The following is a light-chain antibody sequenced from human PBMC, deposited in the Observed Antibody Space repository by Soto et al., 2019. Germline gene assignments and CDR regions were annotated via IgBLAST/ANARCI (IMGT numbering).Light chain of an antibody. CDR3: QHYNNQPLT. CDR1: QSVSSD. Sequence: EKVMTQSPATLSISTGERATLSCRASQSVSSDLAWYQHKPGQAPRLLIYGASTRATGIPVRFSGSGSGTDFTLTISSLQSEDFAVYYCQHYNNQPLTFGGGTKVDIK. CDR2: GAS. V-gene: IGKV3-15*01. J-gene: IGKJ4*01.